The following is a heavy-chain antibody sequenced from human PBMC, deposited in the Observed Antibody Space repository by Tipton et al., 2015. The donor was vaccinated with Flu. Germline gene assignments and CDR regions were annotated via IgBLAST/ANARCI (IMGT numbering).Heavy chain of an antibody. CDR2: IYTGGGT. J-gene: IGHJ5*02. CDR1: GLTVSSNY. CDR3: ARQVDSATDYFDL. V-gene: IGHV3-66*04. Sequence: SLRLSCAASGLTVSSNYISWVRQAPGKGLQWVSVIYTGGGTYYTPSVRGRFTVSKDNSKNTVYLQMNSLRAEDTALYYCARQVDSATDYFDLWGQGTLVTVSS. D-gene: IGHD2-15*01.